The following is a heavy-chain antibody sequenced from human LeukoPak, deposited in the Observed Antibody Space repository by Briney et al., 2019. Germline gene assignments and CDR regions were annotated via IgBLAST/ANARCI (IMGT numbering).Heavy chain of an antibody. D-gene: IGHD3-16*02. J-gene: IGHJ3*02. V-gene: IGHV4-39*01. Sequence: SETLSLTCTVSGGSISSNSYYWGWIRQPPGKGLEWIGSIYYSGSTYYNPSLKSRVTISVDTSKNQFSLKLSSVTAADTAVYYCARPNPTYYDYVWGSYRYDAFDIWGQGTMVTVSS. CDR2: IYYSGST. CDR1: GGSISSNSYY. CDR3: ARPNPTYYDYVWGSYRYDAFDI.